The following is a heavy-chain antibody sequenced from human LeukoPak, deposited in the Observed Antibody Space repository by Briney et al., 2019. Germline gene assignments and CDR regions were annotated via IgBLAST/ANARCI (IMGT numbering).Heavy chain of an antibody. D-gene: IGHD3-10*01. CDR2: INHSGST. Sequence: GSLRLSCAASGFTFSSYSMNWVRQAPGKGLEWIGEINHSGSTNYNPSLKSRVTISVDTSKNQFSLKLSSVTAADTAVYYCARRGYYYGSGSFSYYFDYWGQGTLVTVSS. J-gene: IGHJ4*02. V-gene: IGHV4-34*01. CDR3: ARRGYYYGSGSFSYYFDY. CDR1: GFTFSSYS.